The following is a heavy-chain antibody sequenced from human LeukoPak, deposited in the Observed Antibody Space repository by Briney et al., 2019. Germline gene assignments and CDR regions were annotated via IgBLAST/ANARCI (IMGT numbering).Heavy chain of an antibody. CDR3: ARVEEQWLVLPRHYFDY. J-gene: IGHJ4*02. Sequence: ASVKVSCKASGYTFTGYYMHWVRQAPGQGLEWMGRINPNSGGTNYAQKFQGRVTMTRDTSISTAYMELSRLRSDDTAVYYCARVEEQWLVLPRHYFDYWGQGTLVTVSS. CDR2: INPNSGGT. CDR1: GYTFTGYY. V-gene: IGHV1-2*06. D-gene: IGHD6-19*01.